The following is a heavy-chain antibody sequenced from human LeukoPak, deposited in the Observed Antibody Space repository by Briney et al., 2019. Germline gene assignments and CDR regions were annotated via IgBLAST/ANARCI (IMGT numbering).Heavy chain of an antibody. J-gene: IGHJ5*02. Sequence: PGGSLRLSCTVSGLTVSSNSMSWVRQAPGKVLEWVSFIYSDNTHYSDSVKGRFTISRDNSKNTLYLQMNSLRAEDTAVYYCAKATFPVQSRNWFDAWGQGTLVTVSS. CDR2: IYSDNT. V-gene: IGHV3-53*01. CDR3: AKATFPVQSRNWFDA. D-gene: IGHD3-16*01. CDR1: GLTVSSNS.